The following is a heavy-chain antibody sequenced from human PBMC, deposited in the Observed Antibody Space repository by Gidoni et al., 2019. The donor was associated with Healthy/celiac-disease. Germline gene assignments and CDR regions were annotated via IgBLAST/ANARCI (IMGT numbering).Heavy chain of an antibody. D-gene: IGHD3-9*01. Sequence: QVTLKESGPVLVKPTETLTLTCTVSGFSLSNARMGVSWIRQPPGKALEWLAHIFSNDEKSYSTSLKSRLTISKDTSKSQVVLTMTNMDPVDTATYYCARIQRITIQPYYYYYGMDVWGQGTTVTVSS. CDR2: IFSNDEK. CDR3: ARIQRITIQPYYYYYGMDV. CDR1: GFSLSNARMG. J-gene: IGHJ6*02. V-gene: IGHV2-26*01.